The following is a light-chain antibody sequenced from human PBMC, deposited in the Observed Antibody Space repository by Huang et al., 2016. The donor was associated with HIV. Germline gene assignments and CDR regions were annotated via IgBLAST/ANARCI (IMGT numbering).Light chain of an antibody. CDR1: QRCSIN. CDR3: QQYDDWPPYT. J-gene: IGKJ2*01. V-gene: IGKV3-15*01. CDR2: GES. Sequence: EVVMTQSPATLSVSPGERATLSCRASQRCSINVAWYQPKPGQAPRLLIYGESTRSTGIPARFSGSGSGTEFTLTSSGLQSEDYAVYFCQQYDDWPPYTFGQGTKLEIK.